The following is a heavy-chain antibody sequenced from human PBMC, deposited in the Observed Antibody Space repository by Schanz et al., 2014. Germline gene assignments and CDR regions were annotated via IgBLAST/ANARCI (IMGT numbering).Heavy chain of an antibody. J-gene: IGHJ3*02. CDR3: AKDRWRATVMVDAFDI. Sequence: EVQLVESGGGVVQPGGSLRLSCSASGFTFSTYAMSWVRQAPGKGLEWVSAINGNGGITYYADPVKGRFTISRDNSKNTVHLQMNSLRAEDTAVYFCAKDRWRATVMVDAFDIWGQGTKVTVSS. CDR2: INGNGGIT. CDR1: GFTFSTYA. V-gene: IGHV3-23*04. D-gene: IGHD4-4*01.